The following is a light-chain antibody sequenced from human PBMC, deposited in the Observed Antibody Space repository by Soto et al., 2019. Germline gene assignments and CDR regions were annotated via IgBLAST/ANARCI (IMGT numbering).Light chain of an antibody. CDR1: QSVSSN. CDR2: GAS. J-gene: IGKJ1*01. CDR3: QQYNNWWT. Sequence: IVMAQSPSTLSVSPGERATLCCRASQSVSSNLAWYQQKPGQAPRLLIYGASTRATGVPARFTGSGSGTEFTLTISSLQFDDSAVYYCQQYNNWWTFGQGTKVDIK. V-gene: IGKV3-15*01.